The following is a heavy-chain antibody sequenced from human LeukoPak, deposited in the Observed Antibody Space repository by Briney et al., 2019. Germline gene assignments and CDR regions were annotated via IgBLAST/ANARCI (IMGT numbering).Heavy chain of an antibody. V-gene: IGHV1-69*01. CDR1: GGTFSSYA. CDR3: ARMRFYDFWSGYYWFDP. Sequence: SVKVSCKXSGGTFSSYAISWVRQAPGQGLEWMGGIIAIFGTANYSQKFQGRVTITADESTSTAYMELSSLRSEDTAVYYCARMRFYDFWSGYYWFDPWGQGTLVTVSS. J-gene: IGHJ5*02. D-gene: IGHD3-3*01. CDR2: IIAIFGTA.